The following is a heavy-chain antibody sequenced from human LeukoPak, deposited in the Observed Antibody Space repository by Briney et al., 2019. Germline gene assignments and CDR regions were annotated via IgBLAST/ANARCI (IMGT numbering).Heavy chain of an antibody. D-gene: IGHD3-10*02. CDR1: GFTFSSYG. Sequence: GGSLRLSCVASGFTFSSYGMNWVRQAPGEGLEWVSFISSSSSYIYYADSVKGRFTISRDNAKNSLYLQMNSLRAEDTAVYYCAELGITMIGGVCGKGTTVTISS. V-gene: IGHV3-21*01. J-gene: IGHJ6*04. CDR3: AELGITMIGGV. CDR2: ISSSSSYI.